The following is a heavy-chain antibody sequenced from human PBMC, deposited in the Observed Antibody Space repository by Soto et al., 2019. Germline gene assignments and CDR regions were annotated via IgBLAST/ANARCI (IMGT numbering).Heavy chain of an antibody. CDR1: GFTFSSYA. Sequence: GGSLRLSCAASGFTFSSYAMSWVRQAPGKGLEWVSAISGSGGSTYYADSVKGRFTISRDNSKNTLYLQMNSLRAEDTAVYYCAKSPLVIGYYGMDVWGQGTTVTVSS. J-gene: IGHJ6*02. D-gene: IGHD3-16*02. CDR3: AKSPLVIGYYGMDV. V-gene: IGHV3-23*01. CDR2: ISGSGGST.